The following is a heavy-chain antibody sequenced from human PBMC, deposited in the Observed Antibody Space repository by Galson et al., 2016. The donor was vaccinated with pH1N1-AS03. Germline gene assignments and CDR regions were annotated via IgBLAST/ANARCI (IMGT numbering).Heavy chain of an antibody. CDR1: SGSISSYS. V-gene: IGHV4-59*01. CDR3: ARATAVGPPYFGY. Sequence: LSLTCTVSSGSISSYSWNWIRQPPGKGLEWIGSIYSIGGTNYNPSLESRITISVETSKNQFSLKLRSVTAADTAVYYCARATAVGPPYFGYWGQGTVVTVSS. J-gene: IGHJ4*02. D-gene: IGHD6-13*01. CDR2: IYSIGGT.